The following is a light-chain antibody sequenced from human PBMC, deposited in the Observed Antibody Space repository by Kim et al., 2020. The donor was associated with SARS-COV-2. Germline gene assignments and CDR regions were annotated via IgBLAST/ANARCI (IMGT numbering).Light chain of an antibody. J-gene: IGLJ2*01. CDR3: QAWDSITEVV. CDR1: NLGSRY. Sequence: VSPGQTATITCSGENLGSRYVSWYQQRPGQSPVLVIYQDVKRPSGIPERFSGSNSGNTATLTISGAQAMDEADYYCQAWDSITEVVFGGGTQLTVL. V-gene: IGLV3-1*01. CDR2: QDV.